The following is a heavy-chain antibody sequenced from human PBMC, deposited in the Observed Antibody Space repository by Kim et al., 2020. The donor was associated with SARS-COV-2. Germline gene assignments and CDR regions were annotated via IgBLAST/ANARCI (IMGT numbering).Heavy chain of an antibody. D-gene: IGHD3-22*01. J-gene: IGHJ3*02. CDR3: ARRRYYYDSGGKPHVLAFDI. V-gene: IGHV4-59*08. CDR2: IYYSGST. CDR1: GGSISSYY. Sequence: SETLSLTCTVSGGSISSYYWSWIRQPPGKGLEWIGYIYYSGSTNYNPSLKSRVTISVDTSKNQFSLKLSSVTAADTAVYYCARRRYYYDSGGKPHVLAFDIWGQGTMVTVSS.